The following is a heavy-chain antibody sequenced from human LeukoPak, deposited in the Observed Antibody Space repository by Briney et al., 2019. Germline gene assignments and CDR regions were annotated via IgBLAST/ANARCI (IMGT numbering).Heavy chain of an antibody. D-gene: IGHD1-26*01. CDR2: INPNSGGT. CDR1: GYTFICYY. Sequence: GSSVQVSCKASGYTFICYYMHWVRQAPAQGLEWVGWINPNSGGTNYAQKFQGWATMTRDTPISTDYMYLSRLRADGPAVYYCARPQGSRGIEEWYFDYWGQGTLVTVSS. V-gene: IGHV1-2*04. J-gene: IGHJ4*02. CDR3: ARPQGSRGIEEWYFDY.